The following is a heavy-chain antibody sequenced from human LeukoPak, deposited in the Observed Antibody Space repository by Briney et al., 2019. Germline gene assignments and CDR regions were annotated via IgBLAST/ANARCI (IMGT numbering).Heavy chain of an antibody. V-gene: IGHV4-30-2*01. Sequence: SQTLSLTCAVSGGSISSGGYSWSWIRQPPGKGLEWIGYIYHSGSTYYNPSLKSRVTISVDRSKNQFSLKLSSVTAADTAVYYCANGDYAEAFDIWGQGTMVTVSS. CDR1: GGSISSGGYS. CDR3: ANGDYAEAFDI. CDR2: IYHSGST. J-gene: IGHJ3*02. D-gene: IGHD4-17*01.